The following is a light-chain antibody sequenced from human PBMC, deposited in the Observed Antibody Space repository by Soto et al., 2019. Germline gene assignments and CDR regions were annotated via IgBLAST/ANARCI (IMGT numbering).Light chain of an antibody. CDR2: GAS. J-gene: IGKJ4*02. CDR1: QSVSSSY. CDR3: QQYGSFGLT. Sequence: EIVLTQSPGTLSLSPGERATLSCRASQSVSSSYLAWYQQKPGQAPRLLIYGASSMATGIPDRFSGSGSGIDFSLSISRLEPEDFAVYYCQQYGSFGLTFGGGTKVEIK. V-gene: IGKV3-20*01.